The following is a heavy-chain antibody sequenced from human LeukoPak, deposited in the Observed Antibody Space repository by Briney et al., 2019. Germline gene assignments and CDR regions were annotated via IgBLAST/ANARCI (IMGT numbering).Heavy chain of an antibody. CDR3: ARGGVEMATIYLDY. D-gene: IGHD5-24*01. V-gene: IGHV3-23*01. CDR2: ISGRGGST. Sequence: GGSLRLSCAASGFTFSSYAMSWVRQAPGKGLEWVSGISGRGGSTYYADSVKGRFTISRDNSKNTLYLQMNSLGAEDTAVYYCARGGVEMATIYLDYWGQGTLVTVSS. J-gene: IGHJ4*02. CDR1: GFTFSSYA.